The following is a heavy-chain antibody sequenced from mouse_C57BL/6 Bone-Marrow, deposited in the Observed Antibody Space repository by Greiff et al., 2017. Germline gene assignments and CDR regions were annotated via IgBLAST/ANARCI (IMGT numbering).Heavy chain of an antibody. CDR2: ISDGGSYT. CDR1: GFTFSSYA. CDR3: ARVFYYGNYVDY. D-gene: IGHD2-1*01. V-gene: IGHV5-4*03. J-gene: IGHJ2*01. Sequence: EVMLVESGGGLVKPGGSLKLSCAASGFTFSSYAMSWVRQTPEKRLEWVATISDGGSYTYYPDNVKGRFTISRDNAKNNLYLQMSHLKSEDTAMYYCARVFYYGNYVDYWGQGTTLTVSS.